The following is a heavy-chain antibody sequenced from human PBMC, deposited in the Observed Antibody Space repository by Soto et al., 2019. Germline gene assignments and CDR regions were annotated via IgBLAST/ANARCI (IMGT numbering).Heavy chain of an antibody. CDR1: GFTFSSYG. CDR3: AKGESWSAFD. V-gene: IGHV3-30*18. Sequence: QVQLVESGGGVVQPGRSLRLSCAASGFTFSSYGMHWVRQAPGKGLEWLAFISHDGSGKYYADSVKGRFTISGDNSKNTLYLQMNSLRAEDTAVYYCAKGESWSAFDWGQGTLVTVSS. J-gene: IGHJ4*02. CDR2: ISHDGSGK.